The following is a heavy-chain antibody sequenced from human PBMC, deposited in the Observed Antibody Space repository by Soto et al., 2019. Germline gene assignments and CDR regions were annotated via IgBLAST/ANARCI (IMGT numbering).Heavy chain of an antibody. V-gene: IGHV6-1*01. D-gene: IGHD4-4*01. CDR3: ARDDYSNSRYYYYGLDV. CDR2: TYYRSKWYN. CDR1: GDSVSSNSAA. Sequence: PSQTLSLTCAISGDSVSSNSAAWNWIRQSPSRGLEWLGRTYYRSKWYNDYAVSVKSRITINPDTSKNQFSLQLNSVTPEDTAVYYCARDDYSNSRYYYYGLDVWGQGTTVTVYS. J-gene: IGHJ6*02.